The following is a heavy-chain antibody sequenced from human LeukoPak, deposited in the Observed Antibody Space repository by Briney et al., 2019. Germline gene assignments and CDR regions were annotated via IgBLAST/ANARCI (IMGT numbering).Heavy chain of an antibody. CDR3: AKVSESNYDILTGYYTPYYFDY. D-gene: IGHD3-9*01. Sequence: GGSLRLSCAASGFTFSSYAMNWVRQTPGKGLEWISAISGRRGRTYYADSVKGRFTISRDNSKNILYLQMNSLRADDTAVYYCAKVSESNYDILTGYYTPYYFDYWGQGTLVTVSS. CDR1: GFTFSSYA. CDR2: ISGRRGRT. V-gene: IGHV3-23*01. J-gene: IGHJ4*02.